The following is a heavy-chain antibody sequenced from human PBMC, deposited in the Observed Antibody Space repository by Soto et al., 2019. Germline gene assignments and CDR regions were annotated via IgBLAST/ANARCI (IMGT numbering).Heavy chain of an antibody. CDR1: GFTFSNFA. J-gene: IGHJ3*02. V-gene: IGHV3-23*01. D-gene: IGHD3-3*02. CDR3: AKPQQSAIFGVLSPVAFDI. CDR2: ISGSGGST. Sequence: HPGGSLRLSCSASGFTFSNFAMSWVRQAPGKGLEWLSPISGSGGSTYYADSVKGRFTISRDNSRNTLYLQMDSLRAEDTAVYYCAKPQQSAIFGVLSPVAFDIWGQGTMVTVSS.